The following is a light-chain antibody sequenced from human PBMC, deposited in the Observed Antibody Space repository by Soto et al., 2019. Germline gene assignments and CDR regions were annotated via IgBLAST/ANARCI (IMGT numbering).Light chain of an antibody. CDR1: QSVDSTY. J-gene: IGKJ1*01. V-gene: IGKV3-20*01. CDR3: QTLNAYPPWT. Sequence: VLTQTPGTLSLSPGERSTLSCRASQSVDSTYLAWYQQKPDQSPRLLIYATSTRAAGIPDRFSGSGSGTDFTLTISSLQPEDFATYFCQTLNAYPPWTSGQGTKVDI. CDR2: ATS.